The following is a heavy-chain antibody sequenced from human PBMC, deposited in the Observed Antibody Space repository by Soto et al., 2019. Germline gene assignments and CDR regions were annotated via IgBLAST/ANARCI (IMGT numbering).Heavy chain of an antibody. CDR3: ARVFGARPGPRGYYYGMEV. D-gene: IGHD3-3*01. J-gene: IGHJ6*02. CDR1: GYTFTSYY. Sequence: ASVKVSCKASGYTFTSYYMHWVRQAPGQGLEWMGIINPSGGSTSYAQKFQGRVTMTRDTSTSTVYMELSSLRSEDTAVYYCARVFGARPGPRGYYYGMEVWGQGTTVTVFS. CDR2: INPSGGST. V-gene: IGHV1-46*01.